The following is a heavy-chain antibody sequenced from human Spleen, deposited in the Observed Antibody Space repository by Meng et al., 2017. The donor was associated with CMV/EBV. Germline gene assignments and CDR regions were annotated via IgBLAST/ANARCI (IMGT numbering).Heavy chain of an antibody. V-gene: IGHV3-21*01. J-gene: IGHJ4*02. D-gene: IGHD2-21*02. Sequence: FTFSNYRMTWVRQAPGKGLEWVASITSSSSFIYYADSVKGRFTISRDNANKSLFLQMNSLRAEDTAVYYCAGATYCGGDCYSGFDCWGQGTLVTVSS. CDR2: ITSSSSFI. CDR1: FTFSNYR. CDR3: AGATYCGGDCYSGFDC.